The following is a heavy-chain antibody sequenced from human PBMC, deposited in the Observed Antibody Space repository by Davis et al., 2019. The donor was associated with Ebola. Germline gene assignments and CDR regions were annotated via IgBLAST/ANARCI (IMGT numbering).Heavy chain of an antibody. CDR2: IYPDDSET. CDR1: GFDFNTHW. V-gene: IGHV5-51*01. J-gene: IGHJ6*02. Sequence: GESLKISCQASGFDFNTHWVAWVRQLPGKGLEWMGVIYPDDSETRYSPPFQGLVTISADKSISTAYLQWSSLKASDTAMYYCARHARYYGSGSQVYYYYGMDVWGQGTTVTVSS. D-gene: IGHD3-10*01. CDR3: ARHARYYGSGSQVYYYYGMDV.